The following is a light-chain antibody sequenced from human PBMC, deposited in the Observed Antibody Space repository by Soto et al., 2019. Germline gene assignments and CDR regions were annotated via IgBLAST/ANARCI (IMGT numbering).Light chain of an antibody. CDR3: AAWDGSLNGRV. CDR2: SDN. Sequence: QSVLTQPPSASGTPGQRVTISCSGSSSNIGSNTVNWHQQLPGTAPKLLIHSDNQRPSGVPDRFSGSKSGTSASLAISGLQSEDEADYYCAAWDGSLNGRVFGTGTKVTVL. CDR1: SSNIGSNT. J-gene: IGLJ1*01. V-gene: IGLV1-44*01.